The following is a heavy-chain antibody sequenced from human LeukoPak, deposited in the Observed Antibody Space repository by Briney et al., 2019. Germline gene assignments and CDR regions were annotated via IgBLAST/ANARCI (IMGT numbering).Heavy chain of an antibody. J-gene: IGHJ6*03. Sequence: GESLKISCEGSGYSFSSYWIVWVRQMPGKGLEWMGIIYPGDSDTRYSPSFQGQVTISSDKSISTAYLQWSSLKASDTARYYCARLGVYYYYYMDVWGKGTPVTVSS. V-gene: IGHV5-51*01. D-gene: IGHD1-26*01. CDR1: GYSFSSYW. CDR2: IYPGDSDT. CDR3: ARLGVYYYYYMDV.